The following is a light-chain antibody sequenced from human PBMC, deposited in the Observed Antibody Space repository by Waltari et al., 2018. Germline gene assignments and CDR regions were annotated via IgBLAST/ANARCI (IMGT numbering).Light chain of an antibody. CDR2: KAS. V-gene: IGKV1-5*03. J-gene: IGKJ4*01. Sequence: DIQMTQSPSTLSASVGDRVTITCRASQSISNWLAWYQQKPGKAPKLLIYKASTLETGFPSRVRCRGFWTEFTLTIRMLQPDDFATDNCQHYNSYSLLTFGGGTKVEIK. CDR1: QSISNW. CDR3: QHYNSYSLLT.